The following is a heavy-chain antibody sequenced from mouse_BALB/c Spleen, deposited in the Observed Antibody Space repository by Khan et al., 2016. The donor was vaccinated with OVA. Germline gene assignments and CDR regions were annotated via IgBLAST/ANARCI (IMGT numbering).Heavy chain of an antibody. J-gene: IGHJ3*01. CDR1: GYTFTSYT. V-gene: IGHV1-4*01. CDR2: INPNNGYT. CDR3: GRVESYYRNDGLFAY. Sequence: QVQLKESGAELARPGASVKMSCKASGYTFTSYTIHWIKLRPGQGLEWIGYINPNNGYTNYNQKFKDKATLTADKSSTTVYMQLSSLTSDDSAVYDCGRVESYYRNDGLFAYWGQGTLVTVSA. D-gene: IGHD2-14*01.